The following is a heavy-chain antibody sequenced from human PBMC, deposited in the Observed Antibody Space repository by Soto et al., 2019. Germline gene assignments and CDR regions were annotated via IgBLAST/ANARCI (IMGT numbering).Heavy chain of an antibody. V-gene: IGHV3-15*07. Sequence: PGGSLRLSCAASGFTFNRAWMNWVRQAPGKGLEWVGLIRSKNDGETTDYGAPVKGRFTISRDDSRNMLYLQMNALKTEDTAVYYCTTGVSTAGHDGYWGQGSLVTVSX. D-gene: IGHD6-13*01. CDR1: GFTFNRAW. CDR3: TTGVSTAGHDGY. CDR2: IRSKNDGETT. J-gene: IGHJ4*02.